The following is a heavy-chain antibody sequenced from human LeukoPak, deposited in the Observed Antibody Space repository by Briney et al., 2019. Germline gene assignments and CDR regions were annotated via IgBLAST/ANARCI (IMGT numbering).Heavy chain of an antibody. D-gene: IGHD5-12*01. CDR1: GYTFTSYY. CDR2: INPSGGST. J-gene: IGHJ4*02. CDR3: ARRPVVSGTRAALLRGYSGYWEPDY. Sequence: ASVKVSCKASGYTFTSYYMHWVRQAPGQGLEWMGIINPSGGSTSYAQKFQGRVTMTRDTSTSTVYMELSSLRSEDTAVYSCARRPVVSGTRAALLRGYSGYWEPDYWGQGTLVTVSS. V-gene: IGHV1-46*01.